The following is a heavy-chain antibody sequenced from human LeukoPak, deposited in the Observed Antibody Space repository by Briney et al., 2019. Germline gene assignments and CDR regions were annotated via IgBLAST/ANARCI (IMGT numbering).Heavy chain of an antibody. Sequence: PPGGSLRLSCAASGFTFDDYAMHWVRQAPGKGLEWVSGISWNSGSTYYADSVKGRFTISRDNSKKLYLQMSSLRAEDTAVYYCAKIWSSGYFDYWGQGTLVTVSS. D-gene: IGHD3-16*01. V-gene: IGHV3-23*01. J-gene: IGHJ4*02. CDR1: GFTFDDYA. CDR2: ISWNSGST. CDR3: AKIWSSGYFDY.